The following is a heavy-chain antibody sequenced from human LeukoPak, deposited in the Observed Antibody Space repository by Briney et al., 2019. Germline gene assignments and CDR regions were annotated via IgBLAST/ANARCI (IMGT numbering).Heavy chain of an antibody. Sequence: GGSLRLSCEASGFRLIKYAMHWVRQAPGRGLEWVAVISFDGKKEFYADPVKGRFTISRDNSKNALFLQMNSLQTDDTAIYYCARASMATINYYYFYMDAWGKGTTVTVSS. CDR1: GFRLIKYA. CDR2: ISFDGKKE. CDR3: ARASMATINYYYFYMDA. V-gene: IGHV3-30*04. D-gene: IGHD5-24*01. J-gene: IGHJ6*03.